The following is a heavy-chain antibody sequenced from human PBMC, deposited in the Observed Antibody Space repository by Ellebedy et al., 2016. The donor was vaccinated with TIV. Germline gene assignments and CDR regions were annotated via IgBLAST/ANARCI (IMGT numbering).Heavy chain of an antibody. CDR1: GYTFTNYT. CDR3: ARARNYALDS. J-gene: IGHJ4*02. CDR2: IYTNTGNP. D-gene: IGHD3-16*01. V-gene: IGHV7-4-1*02. Sequence: AASVKVSCKASGYTFTNYTMNWVRQAPGQGLEWMGWIYTNTGNPTYAQDFTGRFVFSLDTSVNTLYLQISGLKVEDTAMYFCARARNYALDSWGQGTLVTVSS.